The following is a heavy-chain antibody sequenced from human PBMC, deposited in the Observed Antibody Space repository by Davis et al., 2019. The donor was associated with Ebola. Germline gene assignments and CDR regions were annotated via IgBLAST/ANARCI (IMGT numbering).Heavy chain of an antibody. D-gene: IGHD3-10*01. V-gene: IGHV3-9*01. J-gene: IGHJ4*02. Sequence: PGGSLRLSCAASGFTFDDYAMHWVRQAPGKGLEWVSGISWNSGSIGYADSVKGRFTISRDNSKNTLYLQMNSLRAEDTAVYYCAKDQYYGSGSYFDYWGQGTLVTVSS. CDR1: GFTFDDYA. CDR2: ISWNSGSI. CDR3: AKDQYYGSGSYFDY.